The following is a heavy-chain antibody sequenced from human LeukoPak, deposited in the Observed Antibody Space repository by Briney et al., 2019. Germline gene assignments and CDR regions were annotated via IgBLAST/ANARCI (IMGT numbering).Heavy chain of an antibody. Sequence: PGGSLRLSCAASGFTFSSYGMHWVRQAPGKGLEWVTFIRYDGSNKYYADSVKGRFTISRDNSKNTLYLQMNSLRGEDTAVYYCATGNNYGYSFFDSWGQGTLVTVSS. V-gene: IGHV3-30*02. CDR1: GFTFSSYG. D-gene: IGHD5-18*01. J-gene: IGHJ4*02. CDR2: IRYDGSNK. CDR3: ATGNNYGYSFFDS.